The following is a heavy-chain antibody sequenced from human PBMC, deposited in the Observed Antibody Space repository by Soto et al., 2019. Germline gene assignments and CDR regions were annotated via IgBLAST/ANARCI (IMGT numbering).Heavy chain of an antibody. CDR1: GGSVTSGNYY. D-gene: IGHD2-21*02. Sequence: PSETLSLTCTVSGGSVTSGNYYWSWIRQPPGKGLEWIGHIYYSGSTNYNPSLKSRVTISVDASKNQFSLKLSSVTAADTAIYYCARGPVGTPFVDYWGQGTLVTVSS. V-gene: IGHV4-61*01. CDR2: IYYSGST. CDR3: ARGPVGTPFVDY. J-gene: IGHJ4*02.